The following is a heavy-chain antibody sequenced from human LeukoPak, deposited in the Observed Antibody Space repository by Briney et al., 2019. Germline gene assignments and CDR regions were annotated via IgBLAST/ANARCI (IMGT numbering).Heavy chain of an antibody. CDR2: ISYDGSNK. J-gene: IGHJ6*02. D-gene: IGHD4-17*01. V-gene: IGHV3-30-3*01. CDR1: GFTFSSYA. Sequence: GRSLGLSCAASGFTFSSYAMHWVRQAPGKGLEWVAVISYDGSNKYYADSVKGRFTISRDNSKNTLYLQMNSLRAEDTAVYYCARATDGDYGPRYYYYGMDVWGQGTTVTVSS. CDR3: ARATDGDYGPRYYYYGMDV.